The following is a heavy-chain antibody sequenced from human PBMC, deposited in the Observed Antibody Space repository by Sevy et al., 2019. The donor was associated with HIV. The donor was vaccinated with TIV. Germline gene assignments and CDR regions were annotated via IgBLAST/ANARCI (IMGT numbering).Heavy chain of an antibody. CDR3: ARYNFWSGHYDYFDY. V-gene: IGHV4-4*07. CDR1: GGSMSSHC. CDR2: IDTSGGT. D-gene: IGHD3-3*01. Sequence: SETLSLTCSVSGGSMSSHCWSWIRQPAGEGLEWIGRIDTSGGTNYNPSLKTRVTMSIDTSKNQFSLRLRSVTAADTAVYYCARYNFWSGHYDYFDYWGPGALVTVSS. J-gene: IGHJ4*02.